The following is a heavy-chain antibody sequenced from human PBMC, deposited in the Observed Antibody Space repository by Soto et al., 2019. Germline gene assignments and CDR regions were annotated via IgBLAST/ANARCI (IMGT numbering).Heavy chain of an antibody. V-gene: IGHV1-2*02. Sequence: ASVKVSCKASGYTFTGYYMHWVRQAPGQGLEWMGWINPNSGGTNYAQKFQGRVTMTRDTSISTAYMELSRLRSDDTAVYYCARDPSDAGADAGISYGMDVWGQGTTVTVSS. J-gene: IGHJ6*02. CDR3: ARDPSDAGADAGISYGMDV. CDR2: INPNSGGT. CDR1: GYTFTGYY. D-gene: IGHD2-21*01.